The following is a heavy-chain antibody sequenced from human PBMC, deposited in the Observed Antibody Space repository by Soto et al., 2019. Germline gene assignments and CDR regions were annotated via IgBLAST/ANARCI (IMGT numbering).Heavy chain of an antibody. V-gene: IGHV4-4*02. Sequence: QVQMQESGPGLVKPSGTLSLTCAVSGGSIRSSYWWIWVRQSPGKGLEWIGEISYSGSTNYNPSLTSRVSMSVDSSENVLARNLKTVTAADSAVYFCARLNIRVYTNTGRPTPLSDFWGQGTLVTVSA. J-gene: IGHJ4*02. CDR2: ISYSGST. CDR3: ARLNIRVYTNTGRPTPLSDF. D-gene: IGHD2-2*02. CDR1: GGSIRSSYW.